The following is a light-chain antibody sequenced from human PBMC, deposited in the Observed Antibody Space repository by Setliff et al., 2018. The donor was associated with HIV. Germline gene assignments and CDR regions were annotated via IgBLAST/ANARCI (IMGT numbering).Light chain of an antibody. CDR2: EVS. CDR1: SSDVGGYNL. J-gene: IGLJ1*01. Sequence: QSALAQPASVSGSPGQSITISCTGTSSDVGGYNLVSWYQQHPGKAPKLIIYEVSKRPSGVSNRFSGFKSGNTASLTMSGLQAEDEADYYCCSYAGNFTYYGFGTGTKV. V-gene: IGLV2-23*02. CDR3: CSYAGNFTYYG.